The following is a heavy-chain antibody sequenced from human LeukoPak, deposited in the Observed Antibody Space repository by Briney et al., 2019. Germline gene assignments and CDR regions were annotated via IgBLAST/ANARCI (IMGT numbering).Heavy chain of an antibody. Sequence: SETLSLTCTVSGGSISSSSYYWGWIRQPPGKGLEWIGSIYYSGSTYYNPSLKSRVTISVDTSKNQFSLKLSSVTAADTAVYYCARQHLWFGELLREPNWFDPWGQGTLVTVSS. V-gene: IGHV4-39*01. CDR3: ARQHLWFGELLREPNWFDP. J-gene: IGHJ5*02. D-gene: IGHD3-10*01. CDR2: IYYSGST. CDR1: GGSISSSSYY.